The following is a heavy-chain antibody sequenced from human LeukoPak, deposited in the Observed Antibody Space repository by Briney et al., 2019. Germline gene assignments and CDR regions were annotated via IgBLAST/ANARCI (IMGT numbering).Heavy chain of an antibody. D-gene: IGHD3-3*01. CDR3: ARVFLERLTSGYFDN. CDR2: IDSDGSRT. CDR1: GFTFSSYW. Sequence: GGSLRLSCAASGFTFSSYWMHWVRQAPGKGLVWVSRIDSDGSRTSYADSVKGRFTISGDNAKNTLYLQMNSLRDDDTAVYYCARVFLERLTSGYFDNWGQGTLVTVSP. V-gene: IGHV3-74*01. J-gene: IGHJ4*02.